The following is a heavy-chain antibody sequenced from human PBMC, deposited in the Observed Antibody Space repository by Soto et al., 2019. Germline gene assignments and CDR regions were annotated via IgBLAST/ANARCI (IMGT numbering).Heavy chain of an antibody. CDR2: IKSKTDGGTT. CDR3: TTRYSSRWYYYGMDV. J-gene: IGHJ6*02. CDR1: GFTFSNAW. V-gene: IGHV3-15*01. Sequence: LRLSCAASGFTFSNAWMSWVRQAPGKGLEWVGRIKSKTDGGTTDYAAPVKGRFTISRDDSKNTLYLQMNSLKTEDTAVYYCTTRYSSRWYYYGMDVWGQGTRVTVSS. D-gene: IGHD6-13*01.